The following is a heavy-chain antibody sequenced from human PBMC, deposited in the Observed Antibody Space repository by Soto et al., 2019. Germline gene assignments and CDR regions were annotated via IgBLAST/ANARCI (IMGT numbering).Heavy chain of an antibody. Sequence: SVKVSCKASGGTFSSYAISWVRQAPGQGLEWMGGIIPIFGTANYAQKFQGRVTITADESTSTAYMELSSLRSEDTAVYYCARDRVGQLSDAFDIWGQGTMVTVSS. V-gene: IGHV1-69*13. CDR3: ARDRVGQLSDAFDI. CDR1: GGTFSSYA. J-gene: IGHJ3*02. D-gene: IGHD6-6*01. CDR2: IIPIFGTA.